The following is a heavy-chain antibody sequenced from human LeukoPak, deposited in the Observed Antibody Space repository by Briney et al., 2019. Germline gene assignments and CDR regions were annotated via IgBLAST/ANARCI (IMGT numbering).Heavy chain of an antibody. CDR2: IWSDGSNK. D-gene: IGHD3-10*01. J-gene: IGHJ4*02. CDR3: AKEDYYGSGSYLGY. V-gene: IGHV3-30*02. Sequence: PGGSLRLSCAASGFTFSNYNMNWVRQAPGKGLEWVAVIWSDGSNKYYADSVKGRFTISRDNSKNTLYLQMNSLRTEDTAVYYCAKEDYYGSGSYLGYWGQGTLVTVFS. CDR1: GFTFSNYN.